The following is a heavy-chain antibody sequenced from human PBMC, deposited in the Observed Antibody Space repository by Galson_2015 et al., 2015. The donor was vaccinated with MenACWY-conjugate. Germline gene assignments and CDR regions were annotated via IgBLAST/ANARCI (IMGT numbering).Heavy chain of an antibody. CDR1: GFTFNSYR. CDR2: ISSGSDSI. D-gene: IGHD4-23*01. V-gene: IGHV3-48*04. CDR3: ARDLYYGGNYDH. J-gene: IGHJ4*02. Sequence: SLRLSCAASGFTFNSYRMDWVRQAPGKGLEWVSYISSGSDSIYYADSVKGRFTISRDNAKNSLYLQMNSLRAEDTAVYYCARDLYYGGNYDHWGQGTQVTVSS.